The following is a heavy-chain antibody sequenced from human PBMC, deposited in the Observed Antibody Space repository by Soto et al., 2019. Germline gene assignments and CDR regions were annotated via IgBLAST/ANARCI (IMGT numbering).Heavy chain of an antibody. Sequence: EVQLVESGGELVQPGGSLRLSCAVSGFTVSSYYMSWVRQAPGEGLGWVSVIYTGGGTNYADSVKGRFTISRENSRNPLYLQTNSLSAEETAIYYCGRAVVEVCSGISCSGGAFDIWGQGTMVTVSS. CDR2: IYTGGGT. V-gene: IGHV3-66*01. CDR1: GFTVSSYY. D-gene: IGHD2-2*01. CDR3: GRAVVEVCSGISCSGGAFDI. J-gene: IGHJ3*02.